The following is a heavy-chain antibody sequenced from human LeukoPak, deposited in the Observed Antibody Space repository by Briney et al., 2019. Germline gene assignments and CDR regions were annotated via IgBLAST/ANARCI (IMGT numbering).Heavy chain of an antibody. D-gene: IGHD3-22*01. V-gene: IGHV3-74*01. CDR1: GFTFSSYW. J-gene: IGHJ2*01. CDR3: AKRSKGGDSTGYYYYFDL. Sequence: GGSLRLSCAASGFTFSSYWMHWVRQAPGKGLVWVSLISGDGGTTIYADSVKGRFTTSRDNAKNTLFLQMNSLRAEDTAVYYCAKRSKGGDSTGYYYYFDLWGRGTLVTVS. CDR2: ISGDGGTT.